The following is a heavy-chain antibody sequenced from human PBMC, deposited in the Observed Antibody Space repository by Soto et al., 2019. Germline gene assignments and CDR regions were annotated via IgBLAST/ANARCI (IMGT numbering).Heavy chain of an antibody. CDR2: ISYDGSNK. D-gene: IGHD3-22*01. CDR3: ARHRDYYESSSLQY. J-gene: IGHJ1*01. V-gene: IGHV3-30-3*01. Sequence: QVQLVESGGGVVQPGRSLRLSCAASGFTFSTYAMHWVRQAPGKGLEWVAVISYDGSNKYYADSVKGRFTISRDNSKNTLYLQMNSLRAEDTAVYHCARHRDYYESSSLQYWGQGTLVTVSS. CDR1: GFTFSTYA.